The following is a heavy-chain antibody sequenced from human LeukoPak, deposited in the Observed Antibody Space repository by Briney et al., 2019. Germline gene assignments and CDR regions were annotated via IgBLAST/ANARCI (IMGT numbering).Heavy chain of an antibody. J-gene: IGHJ6*03. CDR1: GYTFTSYY. D-gene: IGHD3-10*01. V-gene: IGHV1-46*01. CDR2: INPSGGST. Sequence: ASVKVSCKASGYTFTSYYMHWVRQAPGQGLEWMGIINPSGGSTSYAQKFQGRVTMTRDMSTSTVYMGLSSLRSEDTAVYYCARESSLGSGNYEYYYYYYMDVWGKGTTVTVSS. CDR3: ARESSLGSGNYEYYYYYYMDV.